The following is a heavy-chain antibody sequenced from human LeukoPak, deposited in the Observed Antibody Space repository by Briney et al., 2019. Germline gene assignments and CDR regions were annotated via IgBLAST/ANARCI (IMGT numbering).Heavy chain of an antibody. CDR1: GGSITSHY. J-gene: IGHJ4*02. Sequence: SETLSLTCSVSGGSITSHYWSWIRQPPGKGLEWIGFIHYTGNTNYNPSLKSRVTVSLDTSKSQFSLRLISVNAADTAVYYCARLYYSDSSEYWLYYFDHWGQGALVTVSS. CDR3: ARLYYSDSSEYWLYYFDH. D-gene: IGHD3-22*01. V-gene: IGHV4-59*11. CDR2: IHYTGNT.